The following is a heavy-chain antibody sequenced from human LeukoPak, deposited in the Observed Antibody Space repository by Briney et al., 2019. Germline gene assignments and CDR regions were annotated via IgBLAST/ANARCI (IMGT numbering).Heavy chain of an antibody. CDR1: GYTFTNYG. J-gene: IGHJ4*02. D-gene: IGHD5-18*01. Sequence: GSAVKVSCSASGYTFTNYGFTWVRHAPGQGLEWMGGISVYSGNTKYAQNLQDRVTLTTDTSTTTAFIVLRSLTSDDTGVYDCARGGYSYSHSYLDYWGQGTLVTVSS. CDR3: ARGGYSYSHSYLDY. CDR2: ISVYSGNT. V-gene: IGHV1-18*01.